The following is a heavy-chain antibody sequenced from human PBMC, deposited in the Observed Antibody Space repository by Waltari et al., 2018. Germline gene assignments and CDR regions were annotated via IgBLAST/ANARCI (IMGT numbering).Heavy chain of an antibody. CDR3: ARGKGSSSSQRYFDS. CDR2: MYSSGST. CDR1: GFTVSANY. Sequence: EVQLVETGGGLIQPGGSLRLSCAASGFTVSANYMTWVRHAPGTGLECVSVMYSSGSTYYADSVKGRFTISRDDSNNALYLHMNSLRTEDTAVYYCARGKGSSSSQRYFDSWGQGTLVTVSS. D-gene: IGHD6-6*01. V-gene: IGHV3-53*02. J-gene: IGHJ4*02.